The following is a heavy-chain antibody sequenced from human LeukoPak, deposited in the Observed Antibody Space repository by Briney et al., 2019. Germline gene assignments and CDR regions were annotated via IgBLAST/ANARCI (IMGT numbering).Heavy chain of an antibody. Sequence: ASAKVSCKASGYTFTGYYMHWVRQAPGQGLEWMGWINPNSGGTNYAQKFQGRVTMTRDTSISTAYMELSRLRSDDTAVYYCARGRGPYYDSSLDAFDIWGQGTMVTVSS. CDR1: GYTFTGYY. CDR3: ARGRGPYYDSSLDAFDI. V-gene: IGHV1-2*02. J-gene: IGHJ3*02. D-gene: IGHD3-22*01. CDR2: INPNSGGT.